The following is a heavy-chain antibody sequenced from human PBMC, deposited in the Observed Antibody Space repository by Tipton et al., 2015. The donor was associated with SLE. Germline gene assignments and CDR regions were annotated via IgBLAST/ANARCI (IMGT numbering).Heavy chain of an antibody. J-gene: IGHJ6*02. CDR1: GGSISNGGYY. Sequence: TLSLTCSVSGGSISNGGYYWTWIRQQPGKGLEWIGYVYYSGNTFYNPSLKSRLTISVDTAKNQFSLKLTSVTAADTAVYYCARGMVTWRGAVVGVDVWGQGTRVNVSS. CDR3: ARGMVTWRGAVVGVDV. D-gene: IGHD2-21*02. CDR2: VYYSGNT. V-gene: IGHV4-31*03.